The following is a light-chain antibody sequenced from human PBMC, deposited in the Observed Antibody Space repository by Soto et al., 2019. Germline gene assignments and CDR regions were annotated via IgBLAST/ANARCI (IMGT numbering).Light chain of an antibody. J-gene: IGKJ2*01. CDR2: GAS. V-gene: IGKV3-20*01. CDR1: QSVTNNY. Sequence: EIVLTQSPGTLSLSPGERATLSCRASQSVTNNYLAWYQQKPGQAPRLLIYGASSRATGLPDRFSGRGSETDFTLTISRLDPEDFAVYYCQHYGSSPETFGQGTKLEIK. CDR3: QHYGSSPET.